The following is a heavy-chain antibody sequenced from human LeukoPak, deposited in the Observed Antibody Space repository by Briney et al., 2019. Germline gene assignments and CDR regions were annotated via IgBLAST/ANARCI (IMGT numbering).Heavy chain of an antibody. V-gene: IGHV3-9*03. Sequence: GGSLRLSCAASGFTFSSYEMNWVRQAPGKGLEWVSGISWNSGSIGYADSVKGRFTIPRDNAKNSLYLQMNSLRAEDMALYYCAKARIAARRDDAFDIWGQGTMVTVSS. CDR2: ISWNSGSI. J-gene: IGHJ3*02. CDR1: GFTFSSYE. D-gene: IGHD6-6*01. CDR3: AKARIAARRDDAFDI.